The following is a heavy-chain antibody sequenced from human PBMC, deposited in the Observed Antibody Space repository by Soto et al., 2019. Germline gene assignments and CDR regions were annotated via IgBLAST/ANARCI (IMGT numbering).Heavy chain of an antibody. CDR1: GFTFSSYS. CDR2: ISSSSSYI. J-gene: IGHJ6*03. CDR3: ARGQYADYYYMDV. Sequence: GGSLRLSCVVSGFTFSSYSMNWVRQAPGKGREWVSSISSSSSYIHNADSGKGRFTISRDNAKNSVYLQMTSLRAEDTAVYYCARGQYADYYYMDVWGKGTTVTVSS. V-gene: IGHV3-21*01. D-gene: IGHD2-2*01.